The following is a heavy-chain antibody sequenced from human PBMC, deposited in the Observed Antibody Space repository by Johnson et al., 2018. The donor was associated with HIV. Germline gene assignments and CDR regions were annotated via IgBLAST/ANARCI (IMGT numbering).Heavy chain of an antibody. Sequence: QVQLVESGGGLVNPGGSLRLSCAASGFTFSDYYMSWIRQAPGKGLEWVSYISSSGNSMYYADSVKGRFTISRDNAKNSLYLQMNILRAEDTAVYYCARVQLLADDVFNIWGQGTMVTVSS. CDR3: ARVQLLADDVFNI. CDR1: GFTFSDYY. CDR2: ISSSGNSM. D-gene: IGHD3-10*01. V-gene: IGHV3-11*04. J-gene: IGHJ3*02.